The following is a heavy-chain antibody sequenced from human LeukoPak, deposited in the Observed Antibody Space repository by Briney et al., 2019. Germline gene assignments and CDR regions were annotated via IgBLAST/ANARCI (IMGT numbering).Heavy chain of an antibody. CDR1: GGSISCSSYY. D-gene: IGHD2-2*02. CDR3: ARGDIVVVPAAIVAWFDP. Sequence: SETLSLTCTVSGGSISCSSYYWGWIRQPPGKGLEWIGSIYYSGSTYYNPSLKSRVTISVDTSKNQFSLKLSSVTAADTAVYYCARGDIVVVPAAIVAWFDPWGQGTLVTVSS. J-gene: IGHJ5*02. V-gene: IGHV4-39*01. CDR2: IYYSGST.